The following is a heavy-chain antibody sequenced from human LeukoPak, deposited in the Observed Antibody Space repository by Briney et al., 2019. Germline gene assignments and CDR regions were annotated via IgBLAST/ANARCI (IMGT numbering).Heavy chain of an antibody. J-gene: IGHJ4*02. D-gene: IGHD3-22*01. CDR1: GFTFSSYN. V-gene: IGHV3-21*04. Sequence: GGSLRLSCAASGFTFSSYNMNWVRQAPGKGLAWVSSISSGHSYIYYADSVKGRFTISRDNAKNTLYLQMNSLRAEDTALYYCAKDGLYYDGSEHVYYFDSWGQGTLVTVSS. CDR2: ISSGHSYI. CDR3: AKDGLYYDGSEHVYYFDS.